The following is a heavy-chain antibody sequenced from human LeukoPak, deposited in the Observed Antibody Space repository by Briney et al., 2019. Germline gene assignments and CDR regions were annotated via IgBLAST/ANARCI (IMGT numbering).Heavy chain of an antibody. CDR2: IKTDGSVT. V-gene: IGHV3-74*01. CDR1: GFTFSSYW. J-gene: IGHJ4*02. CDR3: ARDGDAPMTDFDY. Sequence: GGSLRLSCAASGFTFSSYWMCWVRQDPGKGLAWVSCIKTDGSVTAYAGSVKGRFTISRDNAKNTLYLQMNSLRADDTAVYYCARDGDAPMTDFDYWGQGTLVTVSS. D-gene: IGHD2-21*02.